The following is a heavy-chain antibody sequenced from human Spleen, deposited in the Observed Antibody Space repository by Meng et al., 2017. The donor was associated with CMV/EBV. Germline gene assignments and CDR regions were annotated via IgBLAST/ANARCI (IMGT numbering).Heavy chain of an antibody. CDR3: ARDRGWYQLLGVFDV. Sequence: GESLKISCAASGFTFSSYSMNWVRQAPGKGLEWVANIKQDGSEKYYVDSVRGRFAISRDNAKSSLYLQMNSLRAEDTAVYYCARDRGWYQLLGVFDVWGQGTMVTVSS. CDR1: GFTFSSYS. D-gene: IGHD2-2*01. J-gene: IGHJ3*01. CDR2: IKQDGSEK. V-gene: IGHV3-7*01.